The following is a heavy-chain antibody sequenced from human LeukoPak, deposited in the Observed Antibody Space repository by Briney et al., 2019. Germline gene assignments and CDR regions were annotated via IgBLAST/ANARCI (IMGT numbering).Heavy chain of an antibody. V-gene: IGHV3-43*01. CDR3: AKDVNENIAVAGHFDY. Sequence: SGGSLRLSCAASGFTCDDFTMHWVREAPGRGGNWVSLIGWDGGSTYFADSVKGRFTISRDNSKNSLYLQMNSLTTEDTALYYCAKDVNENIAVAGHFDYWGKGTLVTVSS. CDR1: GFTCDDFT. J-gene: IGHJ4*02. CDR2: IGWDGGST. D-gene: IGHD6-19*01.